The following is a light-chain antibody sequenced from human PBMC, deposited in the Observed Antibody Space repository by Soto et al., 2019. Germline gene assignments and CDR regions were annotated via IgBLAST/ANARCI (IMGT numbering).Light chain of an antibody. CDR1: SSDVGGYDH. CDR3: ISYTVSRSYV. V-gene: IGLV2-14*01. CDR2: SVS. Sequence: QSALTQPASVSGSPGQSITISCTGTSSDVGGYDHVAWFQQFPGKTPKLVIHSVSDRPSGVSYRFSGSKSGNTASLTISGLQADDEADYYCISYTVSRSYVFGTGTKVTVL. J-gene: IGLJ1*01.